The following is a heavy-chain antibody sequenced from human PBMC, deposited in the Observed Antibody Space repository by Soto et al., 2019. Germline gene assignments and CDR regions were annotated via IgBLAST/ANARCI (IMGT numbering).Heavy chain of an antibody. CDR3: VRGWANCASHADFDI. V-gene: IGHV1-18*01. D-gene: IGHD7-27*01. CDR2: IIAYNGNT. J-gene: IGHJ3*02. Sequence: ASVKVSCKASGYTFTSYCINWVRQAPGQGLEWMGWIIAYNGNTNYAQKLQGRVTMTTDTSTSTAYMELRSLRSDDTAVYYCVRGWANCASHADFDIWGQGTMVTVSS. CDR1: GYTFTSYC.